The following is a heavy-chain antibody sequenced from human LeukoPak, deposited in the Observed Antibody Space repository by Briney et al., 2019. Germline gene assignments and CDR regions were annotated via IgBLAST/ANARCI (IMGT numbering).Heavy chain of an antibody. CDR2: IKQDGSEK. CDR3: ARGRLTTVTAYTYFDY. Sequence: AGGSLRLSCAASGFTFSGYWMSWVRQAPGKGLEWVANIKQDGSEKYYVDSVKGRFTISRDNAKNSLYLQMNSLRAEDTAVYYRARGRLTTVTAYTYFDYWGQGTLVTVSS. D-gene: IGHD4-17*01. V-gene: IGHV3-7*03. J-gene: IGHJ4*02. CDR1: GFTFSGYW.